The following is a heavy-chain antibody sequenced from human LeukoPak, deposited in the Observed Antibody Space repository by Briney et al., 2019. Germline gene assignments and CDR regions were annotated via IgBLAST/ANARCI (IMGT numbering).Heavy chain of an antibody. J-gene: IGHJ4*02. CDR1: GGSFSGYY. CDR3: ARGRPRRKLWFGELLSPPFDY. D-gene: IGHD3-10*01. Sequence: SETLSLTCAVYGGSFSGYYWSWIRQPPGQGLEWIGEINHSGSTNYNPSLKSRVTISVDTSKNQFSLKLSSVTAADTAVYYCARGRPRRKLWFGELLSPPFDYWGQGTLVTVSS. CDR2: INHSGST. V-gene: IGHV4-34*01.